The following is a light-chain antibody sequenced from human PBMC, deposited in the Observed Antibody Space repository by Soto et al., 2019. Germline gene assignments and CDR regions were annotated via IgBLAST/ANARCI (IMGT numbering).Light chain of an antibody. CDR3: QHYGRSLSIT. CDR1: QSIGSSY. Sequence: EIVLTQSPGTLSLSPGERATLSCRASQSIGSSYLAWYQQKPGQAPRLLIYGASSRASGFPNRFSGSGSETDFTLTISRLESEDFAVYYCQHYGRSLSITFGQGTRLEIK. J-gene: IGKJ5*01. CDR2: GAS. V-gene: IGKV3-20*01.